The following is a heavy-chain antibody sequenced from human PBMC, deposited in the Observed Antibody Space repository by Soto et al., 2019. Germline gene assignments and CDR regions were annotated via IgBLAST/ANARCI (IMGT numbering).Heavy chain of an antibody. Sequence: EMQLLESGGGLVQPGGSLRLSCAASGFTMSTYSVTWVRQAPGKGLEWVSGISVTPGITFYADSVKGRFTISRDSSKNAFYLQMNSLRDEDTAMYFCSKWSGYGDLWGQGTLVTVSS. J-gene: IGHJ4*02. CDR3: SKWSGYGDL. CDR2: ISVTPGIT. D-gene: IGHD5-12*01. CDR1: GFTMSTYS. V-gene: IGHV3-23*01.